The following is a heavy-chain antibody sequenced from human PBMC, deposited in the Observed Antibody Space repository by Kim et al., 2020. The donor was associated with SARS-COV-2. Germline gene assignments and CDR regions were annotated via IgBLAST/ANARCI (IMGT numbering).Heavy chain of an antibody. D-gene: IGHD3-22*01. V-gene: IGHV3-48*03. CDR3: ARDVGAYYYDSSGYHDDY. CDR2: ISSSGSTI. J-gene: IGHJ4*02. Sequence: GGSLRLSCAASGFTFSSYEMNWVRQAPGKGLEWVSYISSSGSTIYYADSVKGRFTISRDNAKNSLYLQMNSLRAEDTAVYYCARDVGAYYYDSSGYHDDYWGQGTLVTVSS. CDR1: GFTFSSYE.